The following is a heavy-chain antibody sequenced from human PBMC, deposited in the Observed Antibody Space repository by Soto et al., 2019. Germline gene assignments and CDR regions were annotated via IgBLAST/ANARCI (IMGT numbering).Heavy chain of an antibody. CDR1: SGSVSNSNYY. Sequence: SETLSLTCTVSSGSVSNSNYYWGWIRQSPGKGLEWIGSVYYRGRSYSKSSVKSRVTISVDTSKNQFSLNLNSVTASDTAVYYCVSQRTSVLTQAYFDYWGPGAPVTVSS. J-gene: IGHJ4*02. D-gene: IGHD2-8*01. CDR2: VYYRGRS. CDR3: VSQRTSVLTQAYFDY. V-gene: IGHV4-39*01.